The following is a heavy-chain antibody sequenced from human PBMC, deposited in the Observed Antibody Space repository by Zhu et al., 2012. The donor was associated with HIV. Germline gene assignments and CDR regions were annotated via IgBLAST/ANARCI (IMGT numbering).Heavy chain of an antibody. V-gene: IGHV1-2*06. CDR1: RYTFTAYY. CDR3: ARAAAASANYYQGSWFDP. Sequence: QVQLVQSGAEVKEPGASVTVSCKASRYTFTAYYIHWVRQAPGQGFEWLGRIDPDSGGINYAQVFQGRVTLTRDKSTSTAYLQLRRLDFGDTAVYFCARAAAASANYYQGSWFDPGAREPWSPSPQ. CDR2: IDPDSGGI. J-gene: IGHJ5*02. D-gene: IGHD3-10*01.